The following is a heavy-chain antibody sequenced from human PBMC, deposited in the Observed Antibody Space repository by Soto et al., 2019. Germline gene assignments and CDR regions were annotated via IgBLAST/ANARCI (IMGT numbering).Heavy chain of an antibody. J-gene: IGHJ4*02. CDR2: INHDGSKT. D-gene: IGHD6-13*01. V-gene: IGHV3-74*01. Sequence: GGSLRLSCAASQFSFSSYWMHWVRQVPGKGLAWASRINHDGSKTEYADSVKGRFTISRDNTNNTLYLQMNSLRVEDTAMYYCVREPWGFSGTWYDYWGQGTLVTVSS. CDR3: VREPWGFSGTWYDY. CDR1: QFSFSSYW.